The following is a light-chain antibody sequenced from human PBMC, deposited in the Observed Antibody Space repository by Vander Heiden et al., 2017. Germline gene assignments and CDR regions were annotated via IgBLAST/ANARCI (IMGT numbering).Light chain of an antibody. Sequence: QSVLTPPPSVSGAPGQRVTISCTWSSSNIGAGYDVPWYQQLPGTAPKLLIYGNSNRPSGVPDRFSGSKSGTSASLAITGLQAEDEADYYCQSYDSSLSGSKVFGTGTKVTVL. V-gene: IGLV1-40*01. CDR2: GNS. J-gene: IGLJ1*01. CDR1: SSNIGAGYD. CDR3: QSYDSSLSGSKV.